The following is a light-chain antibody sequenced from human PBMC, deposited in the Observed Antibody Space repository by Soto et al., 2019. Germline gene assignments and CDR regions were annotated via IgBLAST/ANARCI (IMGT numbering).Light chain of an antibody. J-gene: IGKJ1*01. CDR3: QQYYSTPRT. CDR1: QGVLYSSNNKNY. V-gene: IGKV4-1*01. CDR2: WAS. Sequence: DIVMTQSPDSLAVSLGERATINCKSSQGVLYSSNNKNYLAWYQQKPGQPPKLLIYWASTRESGVPDRFSGSGSGTDFTLTISSLQAEDVAFYYCQQYYSTPRTFGQGTKVEIK.